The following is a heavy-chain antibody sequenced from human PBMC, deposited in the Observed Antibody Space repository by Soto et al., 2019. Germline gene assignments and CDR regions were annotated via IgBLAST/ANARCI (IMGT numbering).Heavy chain of an antibody. D-gene: IGHD2-2*01. CDR2: IYHSGST. V-gene: IGHV4-30-2*01. Sequence: TLSLTCAVSGGSISSGGYSWSWIRQPPGKGLEWIGYIYHSGSTYYNPSLKSRVTISVDRSKNQFSLKLSSVTAADTAVYYCARGGVVVPAGGYWFDPWGQGTLVTVS. CDR3: ARGGVVVPAGGYWFDP. J-gene: IGHJ5*02. CDR1: GGSISSGGYS.